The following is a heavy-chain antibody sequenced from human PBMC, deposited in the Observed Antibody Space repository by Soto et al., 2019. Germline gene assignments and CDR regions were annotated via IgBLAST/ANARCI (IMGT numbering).Heavy chain of an antibody. CDR2: IVVGSGNT. CDR3: AAGILGYCSSTSCYFANYYYMDV. D-gene: IGHD2-2*01. Sequence: SVKVSCKASGFTFTSSAMQWVRQARGQRLEWIGWIVVGSGNTNYAQKFQERVTNTRDMSTSTAYMELSSLRSEDTAVYYCAAGILGYCSSTSCYFANYYYMDVWGKGTTVTVSS. J-gene: IGHJ6*03. CDR1: GFTFTSSA. V-gene: IGHV1-58*02.